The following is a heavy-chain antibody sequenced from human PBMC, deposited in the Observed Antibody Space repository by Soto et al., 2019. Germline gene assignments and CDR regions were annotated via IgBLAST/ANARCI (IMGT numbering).Heavy chain of an antibody. CDR1: GDSVTSGNYY. Sequence: SETLSLTCTVSGDSVTSGNYYWTWIRQPPGKGLEWVGHIYYSGSTNYSPSLKSRVTISLNTPNNQFSLKVTSVTAADTGMYYCAMISVDTCTISRFDPCGQGTLVPVCS. CDR2: IYYSGST. CDR3: AMISVDTCTISRFDP. D-gene: IGHD3-3*01. J-gene: IGHJ5*01. V-gene: IGHV4-61*01.